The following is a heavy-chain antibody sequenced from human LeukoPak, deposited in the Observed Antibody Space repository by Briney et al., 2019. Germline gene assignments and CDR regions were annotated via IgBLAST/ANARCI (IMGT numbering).Heavy chain of an antibody. V-gene: IGHV1-18*04. CDR1: GYTFTSYG. D-gene: IGHD3-10*01. CDR3: ARSTGELLEGY. Sequence: ASVKVSCKASGYTFTSYGISWVRQAPGQGLEWMGWISAYNGNTNYVQKLQGRVTMTTDTSTTTAYMELRSPRSDDTAVYYCARSTGELLEGYWGQGTLVTVSS. J-gene: IGHJ4*02. CDR2: ISAYNGNT.